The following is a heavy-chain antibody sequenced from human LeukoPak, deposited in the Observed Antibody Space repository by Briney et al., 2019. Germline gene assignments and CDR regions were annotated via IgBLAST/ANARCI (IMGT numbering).Heavy chain of an antibody. Sequence: GESLKISCKGSGYRFTSYRIGWVRQMPGKGLEWMGIIYPADSDTRYSPSFQGQVTISADKSISTAYLQWSSLKASDSAMYYCARFVYCGGDCSNWFDPWGQGTLVTVSS. CDR3: ARFVYCGGDCSNWFDP. CDR1: GYRFTSYR. J-gene: IGHJ5*02. CDR2: IYPADSDT. D-gene: IGHD2-21*02. V-gene: IGHV5-51*01.